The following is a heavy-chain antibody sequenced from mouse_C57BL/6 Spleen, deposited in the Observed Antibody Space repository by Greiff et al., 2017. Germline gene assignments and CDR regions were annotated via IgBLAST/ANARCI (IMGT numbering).Heavy chain of an antibody. V-gene: IGHV5-17*01. CDR3: ARQGPYYGSRHFDY. CDR1: GFTFSDYG. J-gene: IGHJ2*01. CDR2: ISSGSSTI. D-gene: IGHD1-1*01. Sequence: EVKLVESGGGLVKPGGSLKLSCAASGFTFSDYGMHWVRQAPEKGLEWVAYISSGSSTIYYADTVKGRFTISRDNAKNTLFLQMTSLRSEDTAMYYCARQGPYYGSRHFDYWGQGTTLTVSS.